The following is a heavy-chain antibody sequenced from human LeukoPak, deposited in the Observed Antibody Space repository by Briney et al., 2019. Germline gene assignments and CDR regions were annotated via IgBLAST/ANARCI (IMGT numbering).Heavy chain of an antibody. CDR2: ISGSGGST. D-gene: IGHD4-11*01. V-gene: IGHV3-23*01. Sequence: GGSLRLSCAASGFTFSSYSMNWVRQAPGKGLEWVSGISGSGGSTSYADSVKGRITISRDNSKNTLYLQMNSLRAEDTAVYYCAKRRGNTVTLWYFDFWGQGTLVTVSS. CDR1: GFTFSSYS. CDR3: AKRRGNTVTLWYFDF. J-gene: IGHJ4*02.